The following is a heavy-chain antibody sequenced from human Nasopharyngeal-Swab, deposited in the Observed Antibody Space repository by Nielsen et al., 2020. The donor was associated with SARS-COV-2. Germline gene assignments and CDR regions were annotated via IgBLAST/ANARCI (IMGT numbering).Heavy chain of an antibody. CDR3: ARGTVTTGLGY. CDR1: Y. D-gene: IGHD4-11*01. J-gene: IGHJ4*02. Sequence: YVNWIRQHPGEGLEWIGYIYYSGSTYYNPSLKSRLTISVDTTKKQFSLNLSSVTAADTAVYYCARGTVTTGLGYWGQGTLVTVSS. CDR2: IYYSGST. V-gene: IGHV4-31*02.